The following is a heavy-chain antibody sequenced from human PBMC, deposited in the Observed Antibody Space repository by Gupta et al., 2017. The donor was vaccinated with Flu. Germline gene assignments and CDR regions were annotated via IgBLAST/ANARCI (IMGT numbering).Heavy chain of an antibody. CDR2: IKGDGRST. CDR1: GFTSSNYW. CDR3: AREACSRRSCYFDP. J-gene: IGHJ4*02. D-gene: IGHD2-15*01. V-gene: IGHV3-74*01. Sequence: GFTSSNYWMHWVRKGPGKGLVWGSRIKGDGRSTNYADSVEGRFTTSRDNAKNTLYLRMSGLGAEETAVYYCAREACSRRSCYFDPGGQGTLVTVSS.